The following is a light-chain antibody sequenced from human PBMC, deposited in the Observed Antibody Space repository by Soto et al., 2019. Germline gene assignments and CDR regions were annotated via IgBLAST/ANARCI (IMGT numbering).Light chain of an antibody. Sequence: DIQMTQSPSSLSAAVGDRVSFTCRTSETISANYLSWYQKQPGQAPKLLIFAASSVHSGVSARFSGSGSGTDFTLTISSVQPEDSATYFCQQSFDRSFTFGQGTKLE. CDR2: AAS. CDR1: ETISANY. CDR3: QQSFDRSFT. V-gene: IGKV1-39*01. J-gene: IGKJ2*01.